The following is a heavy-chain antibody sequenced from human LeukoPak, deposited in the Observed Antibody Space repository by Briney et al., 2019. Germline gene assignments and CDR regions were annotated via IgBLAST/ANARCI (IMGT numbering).Heavy chain of an antibody. J-gene: IGHJ3*02. Sequence: PSETLTLTCTASGGSISSYYWSWIRQPPGKGLEWIGNIYYSGSTKYKASLKSRATISVDTSKNQFSLKLSSVTAADSALYCWARGRFLEAFDIWGQGTMVTVSS. V-gene: IGHV4-59*01. CDR1: GGSISSYY. CDR3: ARGRFLEAFDI. CDR2: IYYSGST. D-gene: IGHD3-3*01.